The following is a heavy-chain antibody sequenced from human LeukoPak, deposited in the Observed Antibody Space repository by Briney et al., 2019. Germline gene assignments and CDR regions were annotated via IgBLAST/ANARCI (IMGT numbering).Heavy chain of an antibody. CDR3: ARDHLAVRGVIISPYFDY. CDR1: GFTFSSYE. D-gene: IGHD3-10*01. J-gene: IGHJ4*02. CDR2: ISYDGSNK. V-gene: IGHV3-30-3*01. Sequence: PGGSLRLSCAASGFTFSSYEMNWVRQAPGKGLEWVAVISYDGSNKYYADSVKGRFTISRDNSKNTLYLQMNSLRAEDTAVYYCARDHLAVRGVIISPYFDYWGQGTLVTVSS.